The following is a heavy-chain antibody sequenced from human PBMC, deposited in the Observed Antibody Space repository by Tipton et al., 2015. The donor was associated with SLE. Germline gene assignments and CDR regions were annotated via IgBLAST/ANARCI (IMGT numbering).Heavy chain of an antibody. J-gene: IGHJ4*02. CDR3: ARRKDDDAEYDEEYSNYYFDY. V-gene: IGHV4-59*11. D-gene: IGHD2/OR15-2a*01. CDR1: GGSISSHY. CDR2: IYYSGSA. Sequence: TLSLTCTVSGGSISSHYWSWIRQPPGKGLEWIAYIYYSGSANYNPSLKSRVTLSVDTSKNQFSLNLSSVTAADTAMYYCARRKDDDAEYDEEYSNYYFDYWGQGTLVTVSS.